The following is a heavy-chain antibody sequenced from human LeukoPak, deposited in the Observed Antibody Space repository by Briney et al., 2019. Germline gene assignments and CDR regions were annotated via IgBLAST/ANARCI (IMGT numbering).Heavy chain of an antibody. Sequence: GGSLRLSCAASGFTFSSYGMSWVRQAPGKGLEWVSAISGSGGSTYYADSVKGRFTISRDNSKNTLYLQMNSLRAEDTAAYYCAKEIYYYDSSGYYNYFDYWGQGTLVTVSS. J-gene: IGHJ4*02. CDR1: GFTFSSYG. D-gene: IGHD3-22*01. CDR2: ISGSGGST. CDR3: AKEIYYYDSSGYYNYFDY. V-gene: IGHV3-23*01.